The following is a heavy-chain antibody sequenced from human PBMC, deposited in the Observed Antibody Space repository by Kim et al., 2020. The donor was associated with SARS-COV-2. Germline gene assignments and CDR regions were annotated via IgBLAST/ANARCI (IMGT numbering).Heavy chain of an antibody. D-gene: IGHD1-26*01. Sequence: LKSRDTISVDTSKNQFSLKLSSVTAADTAVYYCARVLVGATTETGDAFDIWGQGTMVTVSS. V-gene: IGHV4-30-2*04. J-gene: IGHJ3*02. CDR3: ARVLVGATTETGDAFDI.